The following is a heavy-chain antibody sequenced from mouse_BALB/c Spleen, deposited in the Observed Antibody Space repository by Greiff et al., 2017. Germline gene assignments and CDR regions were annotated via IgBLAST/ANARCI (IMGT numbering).Heavy chain of an antibody. CDR2: IRNKANGYTT. J-gene: IGHJ2*01. CDR1: GFTFTDYY. Sequence: EVQLVESGGGLVQPGGSLRLSCATSGFTFTDYYMSWVRQPPGKALEWLGFIRNKANGYTTEYSASVKGRFTISRDNSQSILYLQMNTLRAEDSATYYCARDLESLDYWGQGTTLTVSS. CDR3: ARDLESLDY. V-gene: IGHV7-3*02.